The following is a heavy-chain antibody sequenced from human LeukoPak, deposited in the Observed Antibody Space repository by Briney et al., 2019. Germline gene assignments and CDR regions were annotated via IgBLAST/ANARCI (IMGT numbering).Heavy chain of an antibody. CDR3: ARDLDPQVVTANIGGY. J-gene: IGHJ4*02. CDR1: GFTISSNY. V-gene: IGHV3-74*01. D-gene: IGHD2-21*02. Sequence: GASLRLSCAASGFTISSNYMSWVRQAPGKGLVWVSRFNSDGRSASYADSVKGRFTISRDNAKNTLYLQMNSLRAEDTAVYYCARDLDPQVVTANIGGYWGQGTLVTVSS. CDR2: FNSDGRSA.